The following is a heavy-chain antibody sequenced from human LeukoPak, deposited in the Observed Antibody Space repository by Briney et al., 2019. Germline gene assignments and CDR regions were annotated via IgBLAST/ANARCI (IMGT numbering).Heavy chain of an antibody. D-gene: IGHD6-6*01. Sequence: ASVKVSCKASGYRFTGYYMHWVRQAPGQGLEWMGWINPDSGGTNYAQKFQGRVTLTRDTTIFTAYMELSRLRSDDTAVYYCARALAPRMHYYYMDVWGRGTTVTVSS. CDR1: GYRFTGYY. CDR3: ARALAPRMHYYYMDV. V-gene: IGHV1-2*02. CDR2: INPDSGGT. J-gene: IGHJ6*03.